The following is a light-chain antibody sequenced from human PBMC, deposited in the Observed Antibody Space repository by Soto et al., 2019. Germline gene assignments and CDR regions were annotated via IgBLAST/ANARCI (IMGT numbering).Light chain of an antibody. Sequence: DIEMTQSPSTVSASVGDRVTITCRASQNVNTWLAWYQQKTGKAPKLLILKASSLESGVPSRFRGSGSGTEFTLPISRLQPDDLATYYCQQYNNSFWAFGQGTKVDIK. CDR2: KAS. CDR3: QQYNNSFWA. CDR1: QNVNTW. V-gene: IGKV1-5*03. J-gene: IGKJ1*01.